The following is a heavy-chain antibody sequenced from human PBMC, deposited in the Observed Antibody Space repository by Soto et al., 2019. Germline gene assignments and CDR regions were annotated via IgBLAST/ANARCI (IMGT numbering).Heavy chain of an antibody. CDR1: GFTFSSYG. CDR2: IWYDGSNK. D-gene: IGHD5-18*01. Sequence: PVGSLRLSCAASGFTFSSYGMHWVRQAPGKGLEWVAVIWYDGSNKYYADSVKGRFTISRDNSKNTLYLQMNSLRAEDTAVYYCARDQPRDTAMVYYYYGMDVWGQGTTVTVSS. CDR3: ARDQPRDTAMVYYYYGMDV. V-gene: IGHV3-33*01. J-gene: IGHJ6*02.